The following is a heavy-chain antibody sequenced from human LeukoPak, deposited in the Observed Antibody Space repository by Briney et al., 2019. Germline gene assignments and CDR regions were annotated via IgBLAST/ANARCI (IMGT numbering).Heavy chain of an antibody. V-gene: IGHV3-30*02. J-gene: IGHJ4*02. D-gene: IGHD6-13*01. CDR1: GFTFSSYG. CDR3: ATGHIAAAGTGHDY. CDR2: IRYDGSNK. Sequence: GGSLRLSCAASGFTFSSYGMHWVRQAPGKGLEWVAFIRYDGSNKYYADSVKGRFTISRDNSKNTLYLQMNSLRAEDTAVYYCATGHIAAAGTGHDYWGQGTLVTVSS.